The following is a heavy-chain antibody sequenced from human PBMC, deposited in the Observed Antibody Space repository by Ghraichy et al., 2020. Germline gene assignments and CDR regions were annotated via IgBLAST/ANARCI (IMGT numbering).Heavy chain of an antibody. Sequence: SSVKVSCKASGDTFSNSAFSWVRQAAGQGLEWMGGIIPSFDRADYAQKFQDGITITADSSTSTVYMELSTLRFGDTAVYYCASGPLAFCGGDCYYYTFRIWGRGTKVTVSS. D-gene: IGHD2-21*01. CDR2: IIPSFDRA. CDR3: ASGPLAFCGGDCYYYTFRI. CDR1: GDTFSNSA. J-gene: IGHJ3*02. V-gene: IGHV1-69*13.